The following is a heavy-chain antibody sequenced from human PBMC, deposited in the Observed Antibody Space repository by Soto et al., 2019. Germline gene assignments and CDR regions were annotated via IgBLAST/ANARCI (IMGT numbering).Heavy chain of an antibody. J-gene: IGHJ4*02. CDR2: IKEDGRET. V-gene: IGHV3-7*03. CDR1: GCNFIGGCG. CDR3: ASTRGY. Sequence: GVSMRVSCAVAGCNFIGGCGRKWVRQAPGKGLEWVATIKEDGRETYYVDSVKGRFTISRDSAKNSLYLQMNSLRVEDTAVYYCASTRGYWGQGTLVTVSS. D-gene: IGHD3-3*01.